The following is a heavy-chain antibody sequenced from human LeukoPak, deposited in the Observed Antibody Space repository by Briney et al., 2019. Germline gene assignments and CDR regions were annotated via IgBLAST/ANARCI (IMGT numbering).Heavy chain of an antibody. D-gene: IGHD3-22*01. CDR1: GGSINSSSYY. CDR3: ARIPSYYDSSGYFDY. J-gene: IGHJ4*02. V-gene: IGHV4-61*01. Sequence: SETLSLTCIVSGGSINSSSYYWSWIRQPPGKGLEWIGYIYYSGSTNYNPSLKSRVTISVDTSKNQFSLKLSSVTAADTAVYYCARIPSYYDSSGYFDYWGQGTLVTVSS. CDR2: IYYSGST.